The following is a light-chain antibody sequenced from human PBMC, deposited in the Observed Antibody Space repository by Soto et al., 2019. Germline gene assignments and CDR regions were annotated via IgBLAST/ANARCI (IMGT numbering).Light chain of an antibody. CDR2: AAS. V-gene: IGKV1-27*01. J-gene: IGKJ3*01. Sequence: DIQMTQSPSSLSASVGDRVTITCRASQDINNYLAWYQQKPGQVPQSIIYAASTLQSTVQFITPPRFRASGSETDFTLTIRSLQPEDVATYYCQNYHSAPFTFGPGTTVDI. CDR1: QDINNY. CDR3: QNYHSAPFT.